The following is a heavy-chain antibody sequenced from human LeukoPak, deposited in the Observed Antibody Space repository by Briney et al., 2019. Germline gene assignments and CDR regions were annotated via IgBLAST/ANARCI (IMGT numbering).Heavy chain of an antibody. V-gene: IGHV5-51*01. Sequence: GESLKISCKGSGNNFISYWIGWVRQVPGKGLEWMGIIYPSNSDNRYSPSFRGQVTVSADRSVSTAYLQWSSLKASDTAMYYCATTHGYGDAFDTWGHGTMVTVSS. D-gene: IGHD5-12*01. J-gene: IGHJ3*02. CDR3: ATTHGYGDAFDT. CDR1: GNNFISYW. CDR2: IYPSNSDN.